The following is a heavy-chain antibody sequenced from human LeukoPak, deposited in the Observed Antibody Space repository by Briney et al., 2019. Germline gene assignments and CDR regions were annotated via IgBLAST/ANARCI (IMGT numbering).Heavy chain of an antibody. CDR1: GFTFSSYG. CDR3: AKDLMRGGVDY. V-gene: IGHV3-30*18. J-gene: IGHJ4*02. Sequence: PGGSLRLSCAASGFTFSSYGMHWVRQAPGKGLEWVAVISYDGSNKYYADSVKGRFTISRDNSKNTLYLQMNSLRAEDTAVYYCAKDLMRGGVDYWGQGTLVTVSS. CDR2: ISYDGSNK. D-gene: IGHD3-16*01.